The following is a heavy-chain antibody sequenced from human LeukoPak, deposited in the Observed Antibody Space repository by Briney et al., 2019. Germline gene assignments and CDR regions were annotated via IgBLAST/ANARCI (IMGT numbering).Heavy chain of an antibody. J-gene: IGHJ6*02. V-gene: IGHV3-23*01. Sequence: GGSLRLSCAASGVTFSSYAMSWVRQAPGQGLGWVSAISGSGGSTYYADSVKGRFTISRDNSKNTLYLQMNSLRAEDTAVYYYAKDNYYGSGSYYKPSYYYYYGMDVWGQGTTVTVSS. CDR1: GVTFSSYA. CDR3: AKDNYYGSGSYYKPSYYYYYGMDV. CDR2: ISGSGGST. D-gene: IGHD3-10*01.